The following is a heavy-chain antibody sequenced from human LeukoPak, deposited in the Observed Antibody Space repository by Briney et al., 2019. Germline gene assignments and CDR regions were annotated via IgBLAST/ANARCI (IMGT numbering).Heavy chain of an antibody. CDR3: AARSGYTMADY. CDR1: GYTFTGYY. D-gene: IGHD3-22*01. CDR2: INPNSGGT. Sequence: ASVKVSCKASGYTFTGYYMHWVRQAPGQGLEWMGWINPNSGGTNYAQKFQGRVTMTRDTSISTAYMELSSLRSEDTAVYYCAARSGYTMADYWGQGTLVTVSS. J-gene: IGHJ4*02. V-gene: IGHV1-2*02.